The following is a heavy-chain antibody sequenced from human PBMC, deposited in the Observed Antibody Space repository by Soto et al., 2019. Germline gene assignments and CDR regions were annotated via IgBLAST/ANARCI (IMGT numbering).Heavy chain of an antibody. CDR3: ASTRWGGGYYYYGMDV. Sequence: QVQLQESGPGLVKPSQTLSLTCTVSGGSISSGGYYWSWIRQHPGKGLEWIGYIYYSGSTYYNPSLKSRATISVETSKNQSSLKLSSVTAADTAVYYCASTRWGGGYYYYGMDVWGQGTTVTVSS. V-gene: IGHV4-31*03. J-gene: IGHJ6*02. CDR2: IYYSGST. CDR1: GGSISSGGYY. D-gene: IGHD3-16*01.